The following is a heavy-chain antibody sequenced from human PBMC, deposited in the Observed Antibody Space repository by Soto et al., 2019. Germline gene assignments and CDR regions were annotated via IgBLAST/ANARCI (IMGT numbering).Heavy chain of an antibody. Sequence: QAQLVESGGGVVQPGRSLRLSCAASGFAFSSYGMPWVRQAPGTGLEWVAVISYDGSLQHYADSVKGRFTIARDNSKNMVLLQMSSLRAEDTAVYYCVSDRGYGHASVPYSCGQGTLVSVSS. J-gene: IGHJ4*02. CDR1: GFAFSSYG. D-gene: IGHD5-18*01. CDR3: VSDRGYGHASVPYS. CDR2: ISYDGSLQ. V-gene: IGHV3-30*03.